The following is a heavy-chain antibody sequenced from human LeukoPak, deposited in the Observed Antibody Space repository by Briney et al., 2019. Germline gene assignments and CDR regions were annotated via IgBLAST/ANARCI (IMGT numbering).Heavy chain of an antibody. CDR3: IRDFRSADL. CDR1: GFTFSNYW. CDR2: IYVDGRTT. V-gene: IGHV3-74*01. J-gene: IGHJ5*02. Sequence: GGSLRLSCVASGFTFSNYWMHWVRQPPGKGLVWVSRIYVDGRTTNYADSVKGRFTISRDNAKNAVYLEMNSLSVEDTATYYCIRDFRSADLWGQGTLVTVTS.